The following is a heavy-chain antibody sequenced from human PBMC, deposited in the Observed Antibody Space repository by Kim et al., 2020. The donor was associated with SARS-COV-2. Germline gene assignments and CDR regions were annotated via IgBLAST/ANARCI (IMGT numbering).Heavy chain of an antibody. CDR1: GFSFSTSW. CDR2: VDPYGGLT. J-gene: IGHJ5*02. Sequence: GGSLRLSCAASGFSFSTSWMHWVRQAPGKGLVWVSRVDPYGGLTTYVDAVKGRCTISRDKAKTTLYLQMNSLRVEDTAVYYCATSKPRILGTLKFDPWGRGTLPSVSA. CDR3: ATSKPRILGTLKFDP. D-gene: IGHD6-13*01. V-gene: IGHV3-74*03.